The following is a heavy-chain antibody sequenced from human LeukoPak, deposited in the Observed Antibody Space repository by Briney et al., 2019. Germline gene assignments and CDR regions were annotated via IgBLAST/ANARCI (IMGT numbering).Heavy chain of an antibody. J-gene: IGHJ4*02. CDR2: IYSGGST. CDR3: AREMYYYDSSGYSHLYFVY. D-gene: IGHD3-22*01. Sequence: GGSLKLSCAASGFTVSSNYMSWVRQAPGKGLEWVLVIYSGGSTYYADSVKGRFTISRDNSKNTLYLQMNSPRAEDTAVYYCAREMYYYDSSGYSHLYFVYWGQGALVTVSS. V-gene: IGHV3-66*02. CDR1: GFTVSSNY.